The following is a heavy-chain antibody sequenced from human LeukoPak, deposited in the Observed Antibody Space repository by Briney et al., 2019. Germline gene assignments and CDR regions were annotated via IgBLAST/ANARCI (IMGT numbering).Heavy chain of an antibody. V-gene: IGHV1-46*03. CDR1: GYTFTSYY. Sequence: ASVKVSCKASGYTFTSYYMRWVRQAPGQGLEWMGIINPSGGSTSYAQKFQGRVTMTRDTSTSTVYMELSSLRSEDTAVYYCARGGGITIFGVVIMREYFQHWGQGTLVTVSS. J-gene: IGHJ1*01. D-gene: IGHD3-3*01. CDR2: INPSGGST. CDR3: ARGGGITIFGVVIMREYFQH.